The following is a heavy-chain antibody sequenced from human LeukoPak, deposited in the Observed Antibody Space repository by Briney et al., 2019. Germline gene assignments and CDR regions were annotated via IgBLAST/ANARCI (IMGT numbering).Heavy chain of an antibody. Sequence: PSVRLSCNSSVGTFSSYAIRWVRQSPGQGLEGWGRFIPILGIANYAQKFQGRVKITADKSTSRAYMELSSARSEHAAVYYCARDSSSLWVDYWGQGTLVTVSS. CDR2: FIPILGIA. V-gene: IGHV1-69*04. J-gene: IGHJ4*02. CDR1: VGTFSSYA. CDR3: ARDSSSLWVDY. D-gene: IGHD6-13*01.